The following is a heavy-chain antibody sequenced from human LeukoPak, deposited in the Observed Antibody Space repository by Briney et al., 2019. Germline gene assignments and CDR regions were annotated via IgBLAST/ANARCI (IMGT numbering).Heavy chain of an antibody. CDR2: IYTSGST. D-gene: IGHD3-9*01. Sequence: SETLSLTCTVHGGSISSGSYYSSWIRQPAGKGLEWIGRIYTSGSTKYHPSLKSRVTISVDTSKNQFSLKLSSVTAADTAVYYCASGILYYDILTGYLLYYFDYWGQGTLVTVSS. CDR1: GGSISSGSYY. CDR3: ASGILYYDILTGYLLYYFDY. J-gene: IGHJ4*02. V-gene: IGHV4-61*02.